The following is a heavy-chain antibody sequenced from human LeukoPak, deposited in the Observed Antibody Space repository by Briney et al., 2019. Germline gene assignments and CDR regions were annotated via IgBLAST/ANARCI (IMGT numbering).Heavy chain of an antibody. V-gene: IGHV5-10-1*01. Sequence: GESLRISCKGSGYSFTSYWISWVRQMPGKGLERMGRIDPSDSYTNYSPSFQGHVTISADKSISTAYLQWSSLKASDTAMCYCARREGYCSSTSCYNWFDPWGQGTLVTVSS. CDR2: IDPSDSYT. CDR1: GYSFTSYW. D-gene: IGHD2-2*01. J-gene: IGHJ5*02. CDR3: ARREGYCSSTSCYNWFDP.